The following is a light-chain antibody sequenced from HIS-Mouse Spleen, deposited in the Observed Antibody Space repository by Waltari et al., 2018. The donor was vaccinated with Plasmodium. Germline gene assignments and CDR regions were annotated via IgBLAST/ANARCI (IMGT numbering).Light chain of an antibody. Sequence: EIVLTQSPGTLSLSPGERATLPCRASQSVSSSYLAWYQQKPGQGARLIIYGASSRATGIPDRFSGSESGTDFTLTISRLEPEDFAVYYGQQYGSSSWTFGQGTKVEIK. CDR1: QSVSSSY. CDR3: QQYGSSSWT. J-gene: IGKJ1*01. V-gene: IGKV3-20*01. CDR2: GAS.